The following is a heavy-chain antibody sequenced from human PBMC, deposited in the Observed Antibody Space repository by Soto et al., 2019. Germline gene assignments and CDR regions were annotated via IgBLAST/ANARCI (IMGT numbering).Heavy chain of an antibody. CDR2: MNPNSGNT. D-gene: IGHD6-19*01. V-gene: IGHV1-8*01. J-gene: IGHJ4*02. Sequence: APVKVSCKASGYTFTSYDINWVRQATGQGLEWMGWMNPNSGNTGYAQKFQGRVTMARNTSISTAYMELGSLRSEDTAVYYCARARDSSHGDYWGQGTLVTVSS. CDR3: ARARDSSHGDY. CDR1: GYTFTSYD.